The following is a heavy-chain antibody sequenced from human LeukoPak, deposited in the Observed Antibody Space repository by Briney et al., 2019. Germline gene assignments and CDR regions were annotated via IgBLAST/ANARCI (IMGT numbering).Heavy chain of an antibody. CDR3: ARDRDYDFDY. CDR2: ICTSGST. Sequence: SQTLSLTCTVSGGSISSGSYYWSWIRQPAGKGLEWIGRICTSGSTNYNPSLKSRVTISIDTSKNQFSLKLSSVTAADTAVYYCARDRDYDFDYWGQGTLVTVSS. D-gene: IGHD3-3*01. CDR1: GGSISSGSYY. V-gene: IGHV4-61*02. J-gene: IGHJ4*02.